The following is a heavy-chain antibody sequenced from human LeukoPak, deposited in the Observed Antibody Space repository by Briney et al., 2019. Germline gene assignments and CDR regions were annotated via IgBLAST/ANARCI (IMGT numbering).Heavy chain of an antibody. CDR2: IYYSGST. CDR1: GGSISSSGYY. CDR3: ARVYCSSTSCYAPWFDP. Sequence: PSETLSLTCTVSGGSISSSGYYWSWIRQHPGKGLEWIVYIYYSGSTYYNPSLKSRVTISVDTSKNQFSLKLSSTTAADTAVYYCARVYCSSTSCYAPWFDPWGQGTLVTVSS. V-gene: IGHV4-31*03. J-gene: IGHJ5*02. D-gene: IGHD2-2*01.